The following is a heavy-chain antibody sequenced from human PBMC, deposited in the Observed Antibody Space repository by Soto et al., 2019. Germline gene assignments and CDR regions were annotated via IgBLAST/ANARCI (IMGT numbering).Heavy chain of an antibody. CDR1: GYTFTSYY. CDR2: INPSGGST. CDR3: ARAVENYYDSSGYYYDY. Sequence: ASVKVSCKSSGYTFTSYYMHCVRQAPGQGLEWMGIINPSGGSTSYAQKFQGRVTMTRDTSTSTVYMELSSLRSEDTAVYYCARAVENYYDSSGYYYDYWGQGTLVTVSS. J-gene: IGHJ4*02. D-gene: IGHD3-22*01. V-gene: IGHV1-46*03.